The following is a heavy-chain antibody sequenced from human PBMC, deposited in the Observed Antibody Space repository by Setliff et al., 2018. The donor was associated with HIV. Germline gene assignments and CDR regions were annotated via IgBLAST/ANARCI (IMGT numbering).Heavy chain of an antibody. CDR1: GFTFDDYA. J-gene: IGHJ6*02. CDR3: ARKLRPGHGVDV. Sequence: GGSLRLSCAASGFTFDDYAMHWVRQAPGKGLEWVSGITWNSGSIAYVDSVKGRFTISRDNAKNSMDLQMNSLRADDTAIYYCARKLRPGHGVDVWGQGTTVTVSS. D-gene: IGHD3-10*01. CDR2: ITWNSGSI. V-gene: IGHV3-9*01.